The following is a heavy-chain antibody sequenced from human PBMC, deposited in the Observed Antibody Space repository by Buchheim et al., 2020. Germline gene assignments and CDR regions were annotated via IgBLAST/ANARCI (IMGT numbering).Heavy chain of an antibody. Sequence: EVQLLESGGGLIQPGGSLRLSCAASGFPFSSYAMSWVRQAPGKGLEWVSSFSGSSGTTYYADSVKGRFTISRDNSKTTLYLQMNSLRAGDTAVYYCAKETVTAGAGYYGMDVWGQGTT. CDR3: AKETVTAGAGYYGMDV. V-gene: IGHV3-23*01. J-gene: IGHJ6*01. D-gene: IGHD4-17*01. CDR2: FSGSSGTT. CDR1: GFPFSSYA.